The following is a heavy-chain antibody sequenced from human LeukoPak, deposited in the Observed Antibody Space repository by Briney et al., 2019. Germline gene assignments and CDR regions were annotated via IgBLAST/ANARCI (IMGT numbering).Heavy chain of an antibody. CDR3: APIAARVPDYFDY. CDR2: IYSGGST. Sequence: GGSLRLSCAASGFSVNNIYMSWVRQAPGRGLEWVSIIYSGGSTYYPDSVKGRFTISRDNSKNTLYLQMNSLRAEDTAVYYCAPIAARVPDYFDYWGQGTLVTVSS. CDR1: GFSVNNIY. D-gene: IGHD6-6*01. J-gene: IGHJ4*02. V-gene: IGHV3-53*01.